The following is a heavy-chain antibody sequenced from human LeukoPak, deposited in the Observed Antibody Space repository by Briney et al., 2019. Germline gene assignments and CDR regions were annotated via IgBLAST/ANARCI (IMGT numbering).Heavy chain of an antibody. D-gene: IGHD1-26*01. CDR1: GYTFTSYG. V-gene: IGHV1-18*01. CDR2: ISAYNGNT. Sequence: ASVKVSCKASGYTFTSYGISWVRQAPGQGLEWMGWISAYNGNTNYAQKLQGRVTMTTDTSTSTAYIELRSLRSDDTAVYYCAREGSYSGSYEDYWGQGTLVTVSS. CDR3: AREGSYSGSYEDY. J-gene: IGHJ4*02.